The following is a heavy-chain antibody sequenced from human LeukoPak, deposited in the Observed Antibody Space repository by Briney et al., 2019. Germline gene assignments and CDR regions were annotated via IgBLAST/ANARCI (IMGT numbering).Heavy chain of an antibody. J-gene: IGHJ4*02. CDR3: ARTRITIFEVAKSRFDY. CDR1: GGSFSGYY. Sequence: SETLSLTCAVYGGSFSGYYWSWIRQPPGKGLEWIGEINHSGSTNYNPSLKSRVTISVDTSKNQFSLKLSSVTAADTAVYYCARTRITIFEVAKSRFDYWGQGTLVTVSS. V-gene: IGHV4-34*01. CDR2: INHSGST. D-gene: IGHD3-3*01.